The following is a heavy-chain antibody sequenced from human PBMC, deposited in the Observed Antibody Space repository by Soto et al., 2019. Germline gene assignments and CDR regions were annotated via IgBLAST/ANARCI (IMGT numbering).Heavy chain of an antibody. CDR1: GFAFSGYS. CDR3: ARGGWNYDCLDV. V-gene: IGHV3-48*02. CDR2: MSNSGSRI. D-gene: IGHD3-3*01. J-gene: IGHJ6*02. Sequence: PGGSLRLSCEAFGFAFSGYSMNWVRQAPRKGLEWISSMSNSGSRIYYSDSVEGRFTISRDNAMNSLYLQMNNLRDEDTAVYYCARGGWNYDCLDVWGQGTTVTVSS.